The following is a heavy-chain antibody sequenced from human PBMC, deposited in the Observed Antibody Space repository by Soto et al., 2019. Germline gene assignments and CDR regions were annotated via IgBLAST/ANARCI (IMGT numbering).Heavy chain of an antibody. CDR2: ISYDGGNE. Sequence: QVQLVESGGGVVQPGRSLRLSCAASGFNFDVYAMHWVRQAPGKGLEWVAIISYDGGNEYYADSVKGRFTISRDNSRNTLSLQMNSLRVEDTAVYYCARDMGSHSQFIFEYWGQGALVTVSS. J-gene: IGHJ4*02. CDR1: GFNFDVYA. CDR3: ARDMGSHSQFIFEY. D-gene: IGHD3-10*01. V-gene: IGHV3-30-3*01.